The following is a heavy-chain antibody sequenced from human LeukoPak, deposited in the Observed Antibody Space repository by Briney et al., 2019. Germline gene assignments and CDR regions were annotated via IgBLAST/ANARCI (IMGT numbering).Heavy chain of an antibody. V-gene: IGHV4-34*01. CDR1: GGSFSGYY. Sequence: SETLSLTCAVYGGSFSGYYWSWIRQPPGKGLEWIGEINHSGSTNCNPSLKSRVTISVDTSKNQFSLKLSSVTAADTAVYYCARMFRAPRYSGFDYWGQGTLVTVSS. CDR3: ARMFRAPRYSGFDY. CDR2: INHSGST. D-gene: IGHD6-6*01. J-gene: IGHJ4*02.